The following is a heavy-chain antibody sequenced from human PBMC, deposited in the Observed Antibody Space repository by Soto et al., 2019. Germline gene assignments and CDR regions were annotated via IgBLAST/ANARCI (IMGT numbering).Heavy chain of an antibody. D-gene: IGHD3-9*01. V-gene: IGHV1-18*01. CDR2: ISAYNGNI. Sequence: QVRLVQSGAEVKKPGASVKVSCKTYGYDFTNYGINWVRQAPGQGLEWMGWISAYNGNIVYAQSFRGRATLTTDTSTGSAYMELRSLRSDDTAVYYCARGHDIWTGWKFTFWGQGTLVTVSS. J-gene: IGHJ4*02. CDR3: ARGHDIWTGWKFTF. CDR1: GYDFTNYG.